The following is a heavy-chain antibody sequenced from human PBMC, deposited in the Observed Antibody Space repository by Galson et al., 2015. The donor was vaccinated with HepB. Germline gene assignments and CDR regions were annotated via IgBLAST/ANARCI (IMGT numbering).Heavy chain of an antibody. J-gene: IGHJ4*02. Sequence: SLRLSCAASGFTFSSYAMHWVRQAPGKGLEWVAVISYDGSNKYYADSVKGRFTISRDNSKNTLYLQMNSLRAEDTAVYYCARAQGNLKARYDILTGSDYWGQGTLVTVSS. CDR1: GFTFSSYA. D-gene: IGHD3-9*01. CDR2: ISYDGSNK. CDR3: ARAQGNLKARYDILTGSDY. V-gene: IGHV3-30-3*01.